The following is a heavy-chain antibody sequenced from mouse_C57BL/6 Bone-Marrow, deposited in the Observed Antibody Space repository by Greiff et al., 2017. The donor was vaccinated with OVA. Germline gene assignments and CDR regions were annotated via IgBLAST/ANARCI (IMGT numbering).Heavy chain of an antibody. CDR1: GYSITSGYY. CDR3: ARDRVYYSNGLYAMDY. V-gene: IGHV3-6*01. D-gene: IGHD2-5*01. J-gene: IGHJ4*01. CDR2: ISYDGSN. Sequence: EVKLQESGPGLVKPSQSLSLTCSVTGYSITSGYYWYWIRQFPGNKLEWMGYISYDGSNNYNPSLKNRISITRDTSKNQFFLKLNSVTTEDTATYYCARDRVYYSNGLYAMDYWGQGTSVTVSS.